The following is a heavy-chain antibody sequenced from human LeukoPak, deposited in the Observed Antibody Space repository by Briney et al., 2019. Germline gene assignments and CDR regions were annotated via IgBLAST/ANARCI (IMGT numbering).Heavy chain of an antibody. V-gene: IGHV1-69*05. CDR3: ARGPDTAMAEGSFDH. Sequence: SVKVSCKASGGTFSSYAISRVRQAPGQGLEWMGGIIPIFGTANYAQKFQGRVTITTDESTSTAYMELSSLRSEDTAVYYCARGPDTAMAEGSFDHWGQGTLVTVSS. D-gene: IGHD5-18*01. J-gene: IGHJ4*02. CDR1: GGTFSSYA. CDR2: IIPIFGTA.